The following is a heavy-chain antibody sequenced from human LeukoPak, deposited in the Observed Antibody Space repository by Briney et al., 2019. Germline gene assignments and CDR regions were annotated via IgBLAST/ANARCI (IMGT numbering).Heavy chain of an antibody. CDR1: GASVSSGGYY. CDR2: IYYSGST. V-gene: IGHV4-61*08. Sequence: PSESLSLTCTVSGASVSSGGYYWSWLRQPPGKGLERIGYIYYSGSTNYNPSLESRVTISVDTSKNQFSLKVSSVTAADTAVYYCARRGGSGRSFDYWGQGTLVTVSS. CDR3: ARRGGSGRSFDY. D-gene: IGHD3-10*01. J-gene: IGHJ4*02.